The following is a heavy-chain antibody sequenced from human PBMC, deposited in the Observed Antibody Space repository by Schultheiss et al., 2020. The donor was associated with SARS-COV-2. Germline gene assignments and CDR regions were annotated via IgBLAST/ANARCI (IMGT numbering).Heavy chain of an antibody. CDR3: ASLGLISAAVWSSY. V-gene: IGHV3-48*03. Sequence: GGSLRLSCAASGFTFSSYEMNWVRQAPGKGLEWVSYISSSGSTIYYADSVKGRFTISRDNAKNSLYLQMNSLRAEDTAVYYCASLGLISAAVWSSYWGQGTLVTVSS. J-gene: IGHJ4*02. D-gene: IGHD6-13*01. CDR2: ISSSGSTI. CDR1: GFTFSSYE.